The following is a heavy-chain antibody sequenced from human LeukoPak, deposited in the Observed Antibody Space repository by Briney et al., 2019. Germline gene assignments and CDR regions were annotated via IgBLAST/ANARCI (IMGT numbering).Heavy chain of an antibody. Sequence: PSETLSLTCTVSGGSITNSIYCWGWIRQPPGKGLEWIGSVHYSGSTYYNSSLKSRVTISSDTPKNQFSLKLSSVTAADTAVYYCARVYSSTWSQTYYFDYWGQGTPVTVSS. J-gene: IGHJ4*02. CDR2: VHYSGST. CDR3: ARVYSSTWSQTYYFDY. D-gene: IGHD6-13*01. V-gene: IGHV4-39*07. CDR1: GGSITNSIYC.